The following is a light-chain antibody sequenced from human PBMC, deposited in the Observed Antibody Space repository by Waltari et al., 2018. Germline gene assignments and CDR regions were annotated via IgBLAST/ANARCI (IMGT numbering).Light chain of an antibody. J-gene: IGLJ3*02. CDR2: DDP. V-gene: IGLV2-14*03. CDR3: LSYTARGTWV. CDR1: SSDIGRYRY. Sequence: QSALTQPASVSGSPGQSIIISCTGTSSDIGRYRYVSWFQHLPGTVPEVVISDDPGRPSGISMRFSVPKSGNPASLTISGLQPEDEADYYCLSYTARGTWVFGGGTKVTVL.